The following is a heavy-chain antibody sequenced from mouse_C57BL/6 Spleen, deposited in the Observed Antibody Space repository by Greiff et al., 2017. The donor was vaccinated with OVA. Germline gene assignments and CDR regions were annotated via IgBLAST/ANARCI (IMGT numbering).Heavy chain of an antibody. V-gene: IGHV2-9-1*01. CDR1: GFSLNSYA. J-gene: IGHJ3*01. CDR3: ARKEDGVDAY. CDR2: IWPGGGT. Sequence: QVQLKESGPGLVAPSQSLSITCTVSGFSLNSYAISWVRQTPGKGLEWLGVIWPGGGTNYNSALKSRMSTSKDNSKSQVFLKMNSLQTDDAARYYCARKEDGVDAYWGQGTLVTVSA.